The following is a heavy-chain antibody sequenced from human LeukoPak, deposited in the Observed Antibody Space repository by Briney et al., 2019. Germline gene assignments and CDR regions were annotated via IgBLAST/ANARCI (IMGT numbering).Heavy chain of an antibody. CDR1: GFTFSSYA. CDR3: AREVAVALAKFDY. V-gene: IGHV3-21*01. D-gene: IGHD2-15*01. Sequence: PGGSLRLSCAASGFTFSSYAMNWVRQAPGKGLEWVSSISPSSNYIYYADSVKGRFTISRDNAKNSLYLQMNSLRADDTAVYYCAREVAVALAKFDYWGQGSLVTVSS. CDR2: ISPSSNYI. J-gene: IGHJ4*02.